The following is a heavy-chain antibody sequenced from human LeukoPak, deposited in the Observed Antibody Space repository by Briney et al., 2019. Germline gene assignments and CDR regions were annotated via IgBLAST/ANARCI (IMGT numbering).Heavy chain of an antibody. CDR2: IKQDGSEK. V-gene: IGHV3-7*01. CDR3: ARAGPTVERSYYFDY. Sequence: GGSLRLSCAASGFTFSSYWMSWVRQAPGKGLEWVANIKQDGSEKYYVDSVKGLFTISRDNAKNSLYLKMKSLRDEARAVYYCARAGPTVERSYYFDYWGQGTLVTVSS. D-gene: IGHD4-23*01. CDR1: GFTFSSYW. J-gene: IGHJ4*02.